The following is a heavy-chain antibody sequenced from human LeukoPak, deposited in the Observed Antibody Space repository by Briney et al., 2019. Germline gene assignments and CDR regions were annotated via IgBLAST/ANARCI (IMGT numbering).Heavy chain of an antibody. CDR1: GFTFSSYE. CDR2: ISSSGSTI. CDR3: ARVSSSWYVNYYYYMDV. D-gene: IGHD6-13*01. Sequence: GGSLRLPCAASGFTFSSYEMNWVRQAPGKGLGWVSYISSSGSTIYYADSVKGRFTISRDNAKNSLYLQMNSLRAEDTAVYYCARVSSSWYVNYYYYMDVWGKGTTVTVSS. V-gene: IGHV3-48*03. J-gene: IGHJ6*03.